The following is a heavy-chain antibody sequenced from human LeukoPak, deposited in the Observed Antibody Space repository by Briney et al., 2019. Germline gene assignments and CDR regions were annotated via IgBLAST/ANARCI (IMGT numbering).Heavy chain of an antibody. V-gene: IGHV3-30*02. CDR2: IRYDGSNK. Sequence: GGSLRLSCAASGFTFSSYGMHWVRQAPGKGLEWVTFIRYDGSNKYYADSVKGRFTISRDNSKNTLYLQMNSLRAEDTAVYYCAKGTAYYYDSSGFAGPFDPWGQGTLVTVSS. J-gene: IGHJ5*02. CDR3: AKGTAYYYDSSGFAGPFDP. D-gene: IGHD3-22*01. CDR1: GFTFSSYG.